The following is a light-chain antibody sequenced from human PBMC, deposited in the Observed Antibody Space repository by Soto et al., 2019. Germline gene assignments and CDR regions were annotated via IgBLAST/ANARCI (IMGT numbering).Light chain of an antibody. Sequence: QTVVTQEPSFSVSPGGTVTLTCGLSSGSVSTSNYPSWYQQTPGQAPRTLIYNTYSRSSGVPDRFSGSILGNKAALTISGAQADDESDYYCALFMSSGISVFGGGTKLTVL. CDR1: SGSVSTSNY. CDR2: NTY. J-gene: IGLJ3*02. V-gene: IGLV8-61*01. CDR3: ALFMSSGISV.